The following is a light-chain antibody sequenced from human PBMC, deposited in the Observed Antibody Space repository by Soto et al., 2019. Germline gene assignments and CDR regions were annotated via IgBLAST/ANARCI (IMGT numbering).Light chain of an antibody. J-gene: IGKJ1*01. CDR1: QNVDTNY. CDR2: GAS. CDR3: QQYGSLSWT. Sequence: IVLTQSPGTLSLSPGERATLSCWASQNVDTNYLAWYQQNPGQAPRIIIFGASGRATGIPDRFSGSGSGTDFTLTISRLEPEDFAVYYCQQYGSLSWTFGQGTKVDIK. V-gene: IGKV3-20*01.